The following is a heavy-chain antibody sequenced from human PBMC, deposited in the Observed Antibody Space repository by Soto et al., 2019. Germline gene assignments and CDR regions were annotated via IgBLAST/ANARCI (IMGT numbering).Heavy chain of an antibody. CDR1: GYSVTSVSDY. J-gene: IGHJ6*02. Sequence: PSETLSLTCTFSGYSVTSVSDYGSWSRQPPGKGLEWIGYIYYSGSADYNPSLGSRVTISIDTSKNQFSLKLTSVTAADTAVYYCARGVGFGYYYYHMDLWGQGTTVT. D-gene: IGHD3-10*01. CDR3: ARGVGFGYYYYHMDL. V-gene: IGHV4-61*01. CDR2: IYYSGSA.